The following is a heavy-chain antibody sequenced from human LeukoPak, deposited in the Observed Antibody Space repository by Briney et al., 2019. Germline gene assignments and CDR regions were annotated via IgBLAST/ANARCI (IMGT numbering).Heavy chain of an antibody. V-gene: IGHV3-53*01. J-gene: IGHJ4*02. CDR1: GFIVSTNY. CDR2: IFVNGNT. D-gene: IGHD4/OR15-4a*01. Sequence: GGSLRLSCAASGFIVSTNYMTWVRQSPGKGLEWVSIIFVNGNTYYADSVKGRFTISRDNSKNTLYLQMNSLRAEDTAVYYCARRAGAYSHPYDYWGQGTLVTVSS. CDR3: ARRAGAYSHPYDY.